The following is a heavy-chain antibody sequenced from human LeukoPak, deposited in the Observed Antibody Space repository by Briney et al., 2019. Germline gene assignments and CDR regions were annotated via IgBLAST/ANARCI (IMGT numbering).Heavy chain of an antibody. CDR2: VDYSGST. V-gene: IGHV4-59*01. CDR3: ARVGSGSFDY. D-gene: IGHD1-26*01. CDR1: GDSISTYY. Sequence: PSETLSLTWTVSGDSISTYYWSWVRQPPGKELEWIGYVDYSGSTNYNPSLKSRLTISIDTSKNQFSLRLSSVTAADSALYYCARVGSGSFDYWGQGTLVTVSS. J-gene: IGHJ4*02.